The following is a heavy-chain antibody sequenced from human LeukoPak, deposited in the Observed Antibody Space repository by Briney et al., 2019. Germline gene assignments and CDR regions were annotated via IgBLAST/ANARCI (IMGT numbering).Heavy chain of an antibody. CDR1: GYSFTSYW. J-gene: IGHJ4*02. CDR2: IYPGDSGT. D-gene: IGHD2-8*01. CDR3: ARGFCTNGVCYTVPSYFDY. Sequence: GESLKISCKGSGYSFTSYWIGWVRQMPGKGLEWMGIIYPGDSGTRYSPSFQGQVTISADKSISTAYLQWSSLRASDTAIYYCARGFCTNGVCYTVPSYFDYWGLGTLLTVSS. V-gene: IGHV5-51*01.